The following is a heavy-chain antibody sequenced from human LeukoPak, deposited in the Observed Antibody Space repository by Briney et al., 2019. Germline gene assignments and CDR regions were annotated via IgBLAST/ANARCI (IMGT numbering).Heavy chain of an antibody. Sequence: GGSLRLSCVASGFAVGSNYMSWVRQAPGKGLEWVSLIYSGGAIRYADSVKGRFTISRDNSRNTLYLQMKSLRPEDTAIYYCAREGYYDSGSPPTFYFDSWGQGTLVTVSS. V-gene: IGHV3-53*05. CDR1: GFAVGSNY. CDR2: IYSGGAI. D-gene: IGHD3-10*01. CDR3: AREGYYDSGSPPTFYFDS. J-gene: IGHJ4*02.